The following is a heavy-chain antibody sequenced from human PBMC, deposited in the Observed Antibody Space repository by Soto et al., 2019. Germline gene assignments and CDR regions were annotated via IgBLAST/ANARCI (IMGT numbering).Heavy chain of an antibody. V-gene: IGHV4-4*02. Sequence: SETLSLTCAVSDVSISSGNWWTWVRQTPQRGLEYIGEIFHDGTANYYPSFERRVAISVDTSKNQFSLKLTSVTAADTAIYFCARLVYDTRLNYMYFDFWGQGALVTVSS. CDR3: ARLVYDTRLNYMYFDF. CDR1: DVSISSGNW. J-gene: IGHJ4*02. CDR2: IFHDGTA. D-gene: IGHD3-10*01.